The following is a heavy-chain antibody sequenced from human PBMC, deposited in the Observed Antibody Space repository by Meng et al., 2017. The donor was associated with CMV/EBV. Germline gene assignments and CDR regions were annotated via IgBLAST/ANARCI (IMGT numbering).Heavy chain of an antibody. V-gene: IGHV4-30-4*08. J-gene: IGHJ4*02. D-gene: IGHD3-3*01. CDR3: ARDNRRGGVDY. Sequence: QVQRQEAGPGRVKPSQTLSLTCTVSGGSISSGDYYWSWIRQPPGKGLEWIGYIYYSGSTYYNPSLKSRVTISVDTSKNQFSLKLSSVTAADTAVYYCARDNRRGGVDYWGQGTLVTVSS. CDR2: IYYSGST. CDR1: GGSISSGDYY.